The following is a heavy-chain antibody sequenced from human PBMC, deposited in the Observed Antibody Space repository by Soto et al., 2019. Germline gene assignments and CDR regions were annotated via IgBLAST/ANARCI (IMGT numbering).Heavy chain of an antibody. CDR3: ARQLPQGWFDP. CDR2: IYHTGSS. J-gene: IGHJ5*02. D-gene: IGHD2-2*01. CDR1: GGSISSDY. Sequence: PSETLSLTCTVSGGSISSDYWSWLRQPPGRGLEWIAYIYHTGSSNYNPSLKSRVTISVDTSKNQFSLKVSSVTAADTAVYYCARQLPQGWFDPWGQGTLVTVSS. V-gene: IGHV4-59*01.